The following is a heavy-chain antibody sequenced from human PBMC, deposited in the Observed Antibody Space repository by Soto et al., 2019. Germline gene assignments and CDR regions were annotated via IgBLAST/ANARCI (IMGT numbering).Heavy chain of an antibody. CDR1: GYTFTGYY. J-gene: IGHJ6*02. CDR3: ARDSYSGSYYYYYGMDV. Sequence: GASVKVSGKASGYTFTGYYMHWVLQAPGQGLEWMGWINPNSGGTNYAQKFQGWVTMTRDTSISTAYMELSRLRSDDTAVYYCARDSYSGSYYYYYGMDVWGQGTTVTVSS. D-gene: IGHD1-26*01. V-gene: IGHV1-2*04. CDR2: INPNSGGT.